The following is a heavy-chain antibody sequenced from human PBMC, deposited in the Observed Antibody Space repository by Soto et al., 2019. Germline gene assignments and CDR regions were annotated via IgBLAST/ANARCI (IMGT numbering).Heavy chain of an antibody. D-gene: IGHD2-2*01. CDR2: IFSNDEK. V-gene: IGHV2-26*01. Sequence: QVTLKESGPVLVKPTETLTLTCAVSGFSLSNGRMGVSWIRQPPGKALEWLAHIFSNDEKSYITSLKSRLTISKDTSKSQVVLTMTNMDPVDTATYYCARVVRXEXDXXXSTXXXXXXXGLXVWGQGTTVTVSS. CDR3: ARVVRXEXDXXXSTXXXXXXXGLXV. J-gene: IGHJ6*02. CDR1: GFSLSNGRMG.